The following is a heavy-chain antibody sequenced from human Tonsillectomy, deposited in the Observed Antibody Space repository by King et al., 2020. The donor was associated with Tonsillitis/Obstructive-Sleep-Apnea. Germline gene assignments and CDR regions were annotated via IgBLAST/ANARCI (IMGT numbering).Heavy chain of an antibody. Sequence: QLQLQESGPGLVKPSETLSLTCTVSGGSLSSYYWSWVRQPPGKGLEWIGYIYYSGSTNYNPSLKSRVTISVDTSKNQFSLKLSSVTAADTAVYYCARYNFWSGYYIDYWGQGTLVTVSS. D-gene: IGHD3-3*01. CDR2: IYYSGST. J-gene: IGHJ4*02. CDR3: ARYNFWSGYYIDY. V-gene: IGHV4-59*01. CDR1: GGSLSSYY.